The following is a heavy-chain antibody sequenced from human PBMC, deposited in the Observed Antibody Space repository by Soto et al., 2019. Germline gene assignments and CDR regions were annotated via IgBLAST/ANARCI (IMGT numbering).Heavy chain of an antibody. CDR3: ASVVKSSSWAYYFDY. J-gene: IGHJ4*02. Sequence: PSETLSLTCAVSGGSISSSNWWSWVRQPPGKGLEWIGEIYHSGSTNYNPSLKSRVTISVDKSKNQFSLKLSSVTAADTAVYYCASVVKSSSWAYYFDYWGQGTLVTVSS. D-gene: IGHD6-13*01. V-gene: IGHV4-4*02. CDR2: IYHSGST. CDR1: GGSISSSNW.